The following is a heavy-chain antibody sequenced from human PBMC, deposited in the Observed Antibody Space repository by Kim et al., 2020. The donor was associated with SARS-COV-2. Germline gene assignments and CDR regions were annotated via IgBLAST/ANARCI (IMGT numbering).Heavy chain of an antibody. CDR3: AKGGGLQRGWELLPYYFDY. D-gene: IGHD1-26*01. CDR1: GFTFDDYT. Sequence: GGSLRLSCAASGFTFDDYTMHWVRQAPGKGLEWVSLISWDGGSTYYADSVKGRFTISRDNSKNSLYLQMNSLRTEDTALYYCAKGGGLQRGWELLPYYFDYWGQGTLVTVSS. V-gene: IGHV3-43*01. CDR2: ISWDGGST. J-gene: IGHJ4*02.